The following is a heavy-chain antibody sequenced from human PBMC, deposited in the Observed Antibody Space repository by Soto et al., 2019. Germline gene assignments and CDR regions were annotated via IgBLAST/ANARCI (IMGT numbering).Heavy chain of an antibody. D-gene: IGHD3-22*01. CDR2: IYYSGST. CDR1: GGSISSGDYY. V-gene: IGHV4-30-4*01. CDR3: ARVGGYYYSLPGCMDV. J-gene: IGHJ6*02. Sequence: PSETLSLTCTVSGGSISSGDYYWSWIRQPPGKGLEWIGYIYYSGSTYYNPSLKSRVTISVDTSKNQFSLKLSSVTAADTAVYYCARVGGYYYSLPGCMDVWGQGTTVTVSS.